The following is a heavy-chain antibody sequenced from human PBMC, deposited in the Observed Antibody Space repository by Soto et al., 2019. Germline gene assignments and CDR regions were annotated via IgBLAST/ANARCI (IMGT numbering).Heavy chain of an antibody. D-gene: IGHD1-20*01. CDR1: SGSISVTDVF. CDR2: VDYSGTA. Sequence: SETLSLTCTVSSGSISVTDVFWGWVRQPPGKGLEWIGDVDYSGTAYFSPSLATRVTFHVDTSKNQFSLTLYSVTAADTAVYYCARITGRHLDYWGQGILVTVPQ. J-gene: IGHJ4*02. V-gene: IGHV4-39*01. CDR3: ARITGRHLDY.